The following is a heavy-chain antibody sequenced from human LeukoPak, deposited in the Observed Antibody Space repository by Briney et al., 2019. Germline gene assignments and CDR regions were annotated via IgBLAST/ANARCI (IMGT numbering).Heavy chain of an antibody. CDR3: ARDVHCSSTSCRAGYYYGMDV. J-gene: IGHJ6*02. V-gene: IGHV1-2*04. CDR1: GYTFTGYY. CDR2: INPNSGGT. D-gene: IGHD2-2*01. Sequence: ASVTVSCTASGYTFTGYYMHWVRQAPGQGLEWMGWINPNSGGTDYAQKFQGWVTMTRDTSISTAYMELSRLRSDDTAVYYCARDVHCSSTSCRAGYYYGMDVWGQGTTVTVSS.